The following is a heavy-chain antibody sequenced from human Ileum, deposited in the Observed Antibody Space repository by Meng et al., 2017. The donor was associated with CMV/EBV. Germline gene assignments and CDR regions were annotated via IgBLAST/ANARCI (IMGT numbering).Heavy chain of an antibody. CDR1: GFTFSSYA. J-gene: IGHJ4*02. Sequence: LSLTCAASGFTFSSYAMHWVRQAPGKGLEWVAVISYDGSNKYYADSVKGRFTISRDNARDSLYLQMNSLRAEDTAVYYCARGRWDIVVLPAGYYFDYWGQGTLVTVSS. V-gene: IGHV3-30*04. CDR2: ISYDGSNK. CDR3: ARGRWDIVVLPAGYYFDY. D-gene: IGHD2-2*01.